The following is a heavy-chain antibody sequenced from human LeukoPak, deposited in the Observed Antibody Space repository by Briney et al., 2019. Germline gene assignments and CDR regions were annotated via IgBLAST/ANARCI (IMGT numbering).Heavy chain of an antibody. CDR3: ARGFWTSYYYYGMDV. CDR2: MNTNSGNT. V-gene: IGHV1-8*01. D-gene: IGHD1-1*01. CDR1: GYTFTSYD. Sequence: GASVKVSCKASGYTFTSYDINWVRQATGRGLEWMGWMNTNSGNTGYAQKFQGRATMTRNTSISTAYMELSSLRSEDTVVYYCARGFWTSYYYYGMDVWGQGTTVTVSS. J-gene: IGHJ6*02.